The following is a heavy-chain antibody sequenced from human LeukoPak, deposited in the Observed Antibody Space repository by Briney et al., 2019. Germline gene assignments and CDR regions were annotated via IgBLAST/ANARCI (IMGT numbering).Heavy chain of an antibody. V-gene: IGHV3-23*01. Sequence: GGSLRLSCAASGFTFSSYAMSWVRQAPGKGLEWVSAISGSGGSTYYADSVKGRFTISRDNSKNTLYLQMNSLRAGDTAVYYCAKDLVTIFGVVSLSPDYWGQGTLVTVSS. J-gene: IGHJ4*02. CDR2: ISGSGGST. CDR3: AKDLVTIFGVVSLSPDY. CDR1: GFTFSSYA. D-gene: IGHD3-3*01.